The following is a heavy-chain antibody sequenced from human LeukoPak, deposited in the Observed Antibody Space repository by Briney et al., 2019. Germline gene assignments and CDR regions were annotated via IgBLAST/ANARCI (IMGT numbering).Heavy chain of an antibody. D-gene: IGHD5-24*01. CDR1: GFTFSNVW. Sequence: GGSLRLSCAASGFTFSNVWMSWVRQVPGKGLEWVGRIRRKTDGETTDHAAPVKGRFTISRDDSKNTLYLQMNSLRAEDTAVYYCAKARDGYNLALDYWGQGTLVTVSS. CDR3: AKARDGYNLALDY. V-gene: IGHV3-15*01. J-gene: IGHJ4*02. CDR2: IRRKTDGETT.